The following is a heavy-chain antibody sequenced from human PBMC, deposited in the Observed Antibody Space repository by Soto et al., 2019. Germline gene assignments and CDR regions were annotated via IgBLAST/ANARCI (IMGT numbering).Heavy chain of an antibody. V-gene: IGHV3-33*01. CDR2: IWYDGSNK. Sequence: GGSLRLSCAASGFTFSSYGMHWVRQAPGKGLEWVAVIWYDGSNKYYADSVKGRFTISRDNAKNTLYLQMNSLRAEDTAVYYCARDYDFWSGYFPWFDPWGQGTPVTVSS. D-gene: IGHD3-3*01. CDR3: ARDYDFWSGYFPWFDP. J-gene: IGHJ5*02. CDR1: GFTFSSYG.